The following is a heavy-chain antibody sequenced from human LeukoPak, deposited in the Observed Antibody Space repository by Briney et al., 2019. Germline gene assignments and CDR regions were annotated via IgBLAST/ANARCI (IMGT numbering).Heavy chain of an antibody. D-gene: IGHD3-10*01. CDR2: ISANTGNT. Sequence: GASVKVSCKASGYTFTGYYMHWVRQAPGQGLEWMGWISANTGNTNYAQNLQGRVTMTRDTPTSTAYMELRSLKSDDTAVYYCARDLLWFGELYPSDYYYYMDVWGKGTTVTISS. CDR1: GYTFTGYY. J-gene: IGHJ6*03. V-gene: IGHV1-18*04. CDR3: ARDLLWFGELYPSDYYYYMDV.